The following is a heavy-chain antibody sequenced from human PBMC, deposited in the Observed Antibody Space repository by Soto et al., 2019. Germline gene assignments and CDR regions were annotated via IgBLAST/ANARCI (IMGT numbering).Heavy chain of an antibody. D-gene: IGHD2-2*01. V-gene: IGHV1-18*04. CDR3: ARDLVVPAAESFDY. CDR1: GYTFTSYG. Sequence: ATVKVSCKASGYTFTSYGISWVRQAPGQGLEWMGWISAYNGNTNYAQKLQGRVTMTTDTSTSTAYMELRSLRSNDTAVYYCARDLVVPAAESFDYWGQGTLVTVSS. J-gene: IGHJ4*02. CDR2: ISAYNGNT.